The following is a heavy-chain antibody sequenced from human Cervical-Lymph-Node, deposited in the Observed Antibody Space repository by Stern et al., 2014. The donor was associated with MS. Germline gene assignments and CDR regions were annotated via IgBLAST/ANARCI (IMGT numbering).Heavy chain of an antibody. Sequence: MQLVESWGGVVRPGRSLRLSCAASGFSFRSYGMHWVRQTPGKGLEWVATISPDGSRDYYADSLKGRFSISRGNSNNTLYLQVNSLRPEDTAVYYCAKDYSGTINFWGQGTRVTVS. J-gene: IGHJ4*02. V-gene: IGHV3-30*18. CDR2: ISPDGSRD. CDR3: AKDYSGTINF. CDR1: GFSFRSYG. D-gene: IGHD5-12*01.